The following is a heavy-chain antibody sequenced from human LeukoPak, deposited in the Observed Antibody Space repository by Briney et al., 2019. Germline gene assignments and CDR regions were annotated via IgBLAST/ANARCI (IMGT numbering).Heavy chain of an antibody. CDR1: GFTFSRYA. CDR3: ARDKDVYFDY. CDR2: ISSSSSYI. V-gene: IGHV3-21*01. Sequence: GRSLRLSCAASGFTFSRYAMHWVRQAPGKGLEWVSSISSSSSYIYYADSVKGRITISRDNAKNSLYLQMNSLRVEDTAVYYCARDKDVYFDYWGQGTLVTVSS. J-gene: IGHJ4*02.